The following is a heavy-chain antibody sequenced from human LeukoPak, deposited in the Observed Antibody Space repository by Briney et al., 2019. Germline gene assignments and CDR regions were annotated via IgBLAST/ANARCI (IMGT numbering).Heavy chain of an antibody. J-gene: IGHJ4*02. Sequence: GGSLRLSCAASGFTFSSYSMNWVCQAPGKGLEWVSSISRSSNYIYYADSVKGRFTISRDNAKNSLYLQINSLRAEDTSVYYCARGENNYGYYYFDYWGQGTLVTVSS. D-gene: IGHD5-24*01. CDR1: GFTFSSYS. V-gene: IGHV3-21*01. CDR3: ARGENNYGYYYFDY. CDR2: ISRSSNYI.